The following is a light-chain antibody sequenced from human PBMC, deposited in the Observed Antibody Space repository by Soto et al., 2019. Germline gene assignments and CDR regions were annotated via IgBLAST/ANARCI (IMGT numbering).Light chain of an antibody. CDR1: QSVSRTY. V-gene: IGKV3-15*01. CDR2: GAS. CDR3: QQYDNWPRWT. J-gene: IGKJ1*01. Sequence: VLTQSPATVSSSPRERATLSCRASQSVSRTYLAWYQQKPCQAPMLLIYGASTRATGTPARFSGSGSGTEFTLTISSLQSEDFAVYYCQQYDNWPRWTFGQGTKVDIK.